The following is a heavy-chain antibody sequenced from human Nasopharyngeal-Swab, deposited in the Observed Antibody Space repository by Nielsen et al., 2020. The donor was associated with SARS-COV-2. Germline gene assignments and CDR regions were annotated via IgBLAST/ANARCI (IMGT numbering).Heavy chain of an antibody. V-gene: IGHV4-34*01. CDR2: INHSGST. CDR3: ARVGIAAAGGLPNDP. J-gene: IGHJ5*02. Sequence: WIRQPPGKGLEWIGEINHSGSTNYNPSLKSRVTISVDTSKNQFSLKLSSVTAADTAVYYCARVGIAAAGGLPNDPWGQGTLVTVSS. D-gene: IGHD6-13*01.